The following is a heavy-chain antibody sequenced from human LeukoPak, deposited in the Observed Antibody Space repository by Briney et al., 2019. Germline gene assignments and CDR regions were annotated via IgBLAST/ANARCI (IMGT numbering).Heavy chain of an antibody. J-gene: IGHJ4*02. CDR3: ARDFWGKFLENYYFDY. CDR2: ISYDGSNK. D-gene: IGHD3-3*01. Sequence: GGSLRLSCAASGFTFSSYAMHWVRQAPGKGLEWVAVISYDGSNKYYADSVKGRFTISRDNSKNTLYLQMNNLRAEDTAVYYCARDFWGKFLENYYFDYWGQGTLVTVSS. V-gene: IGHV3-30*04. CDR1: GFTFSSYA.